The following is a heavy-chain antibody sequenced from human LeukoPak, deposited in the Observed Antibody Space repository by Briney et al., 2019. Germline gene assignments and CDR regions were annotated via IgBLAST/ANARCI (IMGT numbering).Heavy chain of an antibody. Sequence: SETLSLTCTVSGGSISSYYWSWIRQPPGKGLEWIGYIYYSGSTNYNPSLKSRVTISVDTSKNRFSPKLSSVTAADTAVYYCARARFLDYWGQGTLVTVSS. J-gene: IGHJ4*02. CDR3: ARARFLDY. CDR2: IYYSGST. D-gene: IGHD3-10*01. CDR1: GGSISSYY. V-gene: IGHV4-59*01.